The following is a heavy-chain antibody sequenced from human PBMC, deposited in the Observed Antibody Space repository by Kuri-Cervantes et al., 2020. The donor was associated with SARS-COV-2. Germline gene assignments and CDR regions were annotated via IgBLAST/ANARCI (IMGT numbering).Heavy chain of an antibody. Sequence: SVKVSCKASGDTFNNYAVSWVRQAPGQGLEWMGAIVLFLDVANYAQKIQDRLTITADKSTNTGYMEVSSLRSEDTAVYHCARGGYSCGWIPYSYYSGMDVWGQGTMVTVSS. CDR3: ARGGYSCGWIPYSYYSGMDV. D-gene: IGHD6-19*01. V-gene: IGHV1-69*10. CDR2: IVLFLDVA. CDR1: GDTFNNYA. J-gene: IGHJ6*02.